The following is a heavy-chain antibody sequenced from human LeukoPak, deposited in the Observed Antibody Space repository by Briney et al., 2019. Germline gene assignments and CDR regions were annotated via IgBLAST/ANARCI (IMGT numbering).Heavy chain of an antibody. J-gene: IGHJ5*02. CDR3: AEAGYGGSSWYTLTSNWFDP. Sequence: GGSLRLSCAASGFTFRRYCMSWARQASGKGLEWVANIKQGGSEKYYVDSVKGRFTISRDNSKNTLYLKMNSLRAEDTAVYYWAEAGYGGSSWYTLTSNWFDPWGQGTLVTVSS. CDR2: IKQGGSEK. D-gene: IGHD6-13*01. CDR1: GFTFRRYC. V-gene: IGHV3-7*05.